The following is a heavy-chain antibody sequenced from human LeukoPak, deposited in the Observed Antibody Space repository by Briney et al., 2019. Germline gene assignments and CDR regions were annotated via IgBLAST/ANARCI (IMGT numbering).Heavy chain of an antibody. Sequence: GGSLRLSCAASGFTVSSNYMSWVRQAPGKGLEWVSVIYSGGSTYHADSVKGRFTISRDNSKNTLYLQMNSLRAEDTAVYYCAREMVRGVIDYYYYYMDVWGKGTTVTVSS. CDR2: IYSGGST. CDR3: AREMVRGVIDYYYYYMDV. D-gene: IGHD3-10*01. J-gene: IGHJ6*03. CDR1: GFTVSSNY. V-gene: IGHV3-66*02.